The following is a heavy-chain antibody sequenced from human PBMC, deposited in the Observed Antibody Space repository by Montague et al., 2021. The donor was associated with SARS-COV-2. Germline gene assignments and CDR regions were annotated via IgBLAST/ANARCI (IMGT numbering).Heavy chain of an antibody. Sequence: SETLSLTCAVCGGSFSGYCWTWIRQPPGKGLEWIGEITYSGSTNYSPSLKSRVTVSVDTSKNQFSLNLRSVTAADTAIYYCARVADYDVLTGFVTEGFDYWGQGTLVTVSS. CDR1: GGSFSGYC. V-gene: IGHV4-34*01. CDR2: ITYSGST. D-gene: IGHD3-9*01. J-gene: IGHJ4*02. CDR3: ARVADYDVLTGFVTEGFDY.